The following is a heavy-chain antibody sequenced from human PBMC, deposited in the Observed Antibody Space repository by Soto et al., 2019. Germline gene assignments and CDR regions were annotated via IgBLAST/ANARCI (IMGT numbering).Heavy chain of an antibody. J-gene: IGHJ4*01. CDR3: ASRHLYGDY. D-gene: IGHD3-16*01. V-gene: IGHV4-59*07. Sequence: SDSLSLTYSISGSSISIYYWSLIRQPPGKGLELIGYIYYSGSTIYNPSLNSRVTISVDTSKNQFSLKLSSVTAADTAVYYCASRHLYGDY. CDR1: GSSISIYY. CDR2: IYYSGST.